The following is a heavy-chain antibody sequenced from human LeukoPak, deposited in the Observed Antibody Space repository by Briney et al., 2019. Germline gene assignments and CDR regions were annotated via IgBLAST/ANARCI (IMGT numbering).Heavy chain of an antibody. D-gene: IGHD2-15*01. V-gene: IGHV3-72*01. J-gene: IGHJ4*02. Sequence: GGSLRLSCAASGFTLSDHNMDWVRHAPGKGLEWVGRSRSKGNSYSTEYAASVKGRFTISRDNSKNSRYLQMNSLKTEDTAVYYCTRGYCSGGSCYAAHWGQGTLVTVSS. CDR2: SRSKGNSYST. CDR1: GFTLSDHN. CDR3: TRGYCSGGSCYAAH.